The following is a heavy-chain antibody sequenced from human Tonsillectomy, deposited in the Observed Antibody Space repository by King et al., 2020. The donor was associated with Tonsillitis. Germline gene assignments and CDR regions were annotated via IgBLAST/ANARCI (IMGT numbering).Heavy chain of an antibody. J-gene: IGHJ4*02. D-gene: IGHD7-27*01. CDR1: GGSISSGGYY. V-gene: IGHV4-31*03. CDR3: ASHSGTGGRLHYFDY. Sequence: LQLQESGPGLVKPSQTLSLTCTVSGGSISSGGYYWSWIRQHPGKGLEWIGYIYYSGSTYYNPSLKSRVTISVDTSKNQFSLKPSSVTAADTAVYYCASHSGTGGRLHYFDYWGQGTLVTVSS. CDR2: IYYSGST.